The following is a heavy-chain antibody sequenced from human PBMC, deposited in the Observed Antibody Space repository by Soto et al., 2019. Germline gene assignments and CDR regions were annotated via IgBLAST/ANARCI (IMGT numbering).Heavy chain of an antibody. J-gene: IGHJ4*02. CDR1: GGSFSGYY. CDR3: ARGGIVVVPAARKIDY. CDR2: INHSGST. Sequence: QVQLQQWGAGLLKPSETLSLTCAVYGGSFSGYYWSWIRQPPGKGLEWIGEINHSGSTNYNPSLKSRVTIAVDTFKNLFSLKLSSVTAADTAVYYCARGGIVVVPAARKIDYWGQGTLVTVSS. V-gene: IGHV4-34*01. D-gene: IGHD2-2*01.